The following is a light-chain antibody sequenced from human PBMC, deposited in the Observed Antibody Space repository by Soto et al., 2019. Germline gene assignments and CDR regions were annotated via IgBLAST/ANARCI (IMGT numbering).Light chain of an antibody. CDR3: QQYYSTPLT. CDR1: QSVLYSSNNKNY. Sequence: DIVMTQSPDSLAVSLGERATINCKSSQSVLYSSNNKNYLAWYQQKPGQPPKLLIYWASTRESGVPDRFSGSGSGPDFTLTISSLQAEDVAVYYCQQYYSTPLTCGGGTKVEIK. J-gene: IGKJ4*01. V-gene: IGKV4-1*01. CDR2: WAS.